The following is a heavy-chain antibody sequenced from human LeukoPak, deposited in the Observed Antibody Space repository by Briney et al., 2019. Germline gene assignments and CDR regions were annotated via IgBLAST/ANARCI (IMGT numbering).Heavy chain of an antibody. D-gene: IGHD4-17*01. CDR2: ISNSGSSI. CDR3: ARDGWTVTTDYYYCYMDV. Sequence: GGSLRLSCAASGFTFSDYYMSWIRQAPGKGLEWVSYISNSGSSIYYADSVKGRFTISRDNAKNSLYLQMNSLRAEDTAVYYCARDGWTVTTDYYYCYMDVWGKGTTVTVSS. V-gene: IGHV3-11*04. CDR1: GFTFSDYY. J-gene: IGHJ6*03.